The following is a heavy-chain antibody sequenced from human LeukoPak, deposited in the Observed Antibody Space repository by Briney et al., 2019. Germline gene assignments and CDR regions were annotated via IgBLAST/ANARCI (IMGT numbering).Heavy chain of an antibody. CDR2: NTDGSST. V-gene: IGHV3-74*01. CDR3: ARDRTYYDFWSGTLNWFDP. J-gene: IGHJ5*02. D-gene: IGHD3-3*01. CDR1: GFTFSSYA. Sequence: GGSLRLSCAASGFTFSSYAMHWVRQAPGKGLVWVSRNTDGSSTSYADSVKGRFTISRDNAKSTLYLQMNSLRAEDTAVYYCARDRTYYDFWSGTLNWFDPWGQGTLVTVSS.